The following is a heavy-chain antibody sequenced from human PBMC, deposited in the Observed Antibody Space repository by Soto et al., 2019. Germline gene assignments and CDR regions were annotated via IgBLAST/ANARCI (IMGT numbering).Heavy chain of an antibody. J-gene: IGHJ6*02. CDR1: GYSFTSYW. Sequence: SGESLKISCKGSGYSFTSYWISWVRQMPGKGLEWMGRIDPSDSYTNYSPSFQGHVTISADKSISTAYLQWSSLKASDTAMYYCARRGRYCSSTSCSPADYYYYYGMDVWGQGTTVTVSS. CDR2: IDPSDSYT. CDR3: ARRGRYCSSTSCSPADYYYYYGMDV. D-gene: IGHD2-2*01. V-gene: IGHV5-10-1*01.